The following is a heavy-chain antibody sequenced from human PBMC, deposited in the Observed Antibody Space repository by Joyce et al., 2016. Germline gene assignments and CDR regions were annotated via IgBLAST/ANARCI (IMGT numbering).Heavy chain of an antibody. D-gene: IGHD6-6*01. CDR3: ARLVFMTGARYFVL. Sequence: QLVESGGGLVQPGRSLRLSCVASQFTFSNDWMSWVRQAPGKGLEVLANIEQDENNIFYADSVKGRFTASRDNAMKSVYLQMNSLRADDTAVYYCARLVFMTGARYFVLWGRGTLVTVSS. J-gene: IGHJ2*01. V-gene: IGHV3-7*01. CDR1: QFTFSNDW. CDR2: IEQDENNI.